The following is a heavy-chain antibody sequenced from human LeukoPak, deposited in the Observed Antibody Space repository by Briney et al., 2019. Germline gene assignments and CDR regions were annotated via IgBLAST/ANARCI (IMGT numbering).Heavy chain of an antibody. J-gene: IGHJ5*02. CDR1: GGTFSSYA. CDR2: IIPIFGTA. D-gene: IGHD3-22*01. CDR3: ARVTMGYMIVGP. V-gene: IGHV1-69*13. Sequence: GASVKVSCKASGGTFSSYAISWVRQAPGQGLEWMGGIIPIFGTANYAQKFQGRVTITADESTSTAYMELSSLRSEDTAVYYCARVTMGYMIVGPWGQGTLVTVSS.